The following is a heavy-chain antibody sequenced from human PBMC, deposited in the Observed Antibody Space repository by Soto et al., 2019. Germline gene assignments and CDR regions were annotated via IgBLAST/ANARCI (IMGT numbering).Heavy chain of an antibody. CDR3: ARHPYSAPYIVLAPSSVVLHAFNI. V-gene: IGHV4-39*01. J-gene: IGHJ3*02. D-gene: IGHD2-2*01. CDR2: IYYSGST. Sequence: QLQLQESGPGLVKPSETLSLTCTVSGGSISSSNCYWGWIRQPPGKGLEWIGSIYYSGSTYYNPSLKSRVIISVDASKNRFSLKLNSVTASDTAVYYCARHPYSAPYIVLAPSSVVLHAFNIWGQGTMVAVSS. CDR1: GGSISSSNCY.